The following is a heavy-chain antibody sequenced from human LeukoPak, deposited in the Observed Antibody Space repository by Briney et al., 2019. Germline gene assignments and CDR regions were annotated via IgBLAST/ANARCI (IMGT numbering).Heavy chain of an antibody. V-gene: IGHV3-30*02. CDR3: AKGDESDY. Sequence: GGSLRLSCVASGFIFNNYGMHWVRQAPGKGLEWVAFILYDRSDKNYADSVKGRFSISRDNSKNTVYLQMNSLRPEDTAVYYCAKGDESDYWGQGTLVIVSS. J-gene: IGHJ4*02. CDR1: GFIFNNYG. CDR2: ILYDRSDK.